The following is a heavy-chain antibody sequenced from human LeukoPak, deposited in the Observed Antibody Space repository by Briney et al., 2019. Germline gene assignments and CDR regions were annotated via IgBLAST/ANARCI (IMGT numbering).Heavy chain of an antibody. Sequence: ASVKVSCKASGYTFTSYDINWVRQATGQGLEWMGWMNPNSGNTGYAQKFQGRVTMTRNTSISTAYMELSSLRSEDTAVYYCARGYCSGGSCYPDPWGQGTLVTVSS. CDR2: MNPNSGNT. V-gene: IGHV1-8*01. CDR3: ARGYCSGGSCYPDP. J-gene: IGHJ5*02. D-gene: IGHD2-15*01. CDR1: GYTFTSYD.